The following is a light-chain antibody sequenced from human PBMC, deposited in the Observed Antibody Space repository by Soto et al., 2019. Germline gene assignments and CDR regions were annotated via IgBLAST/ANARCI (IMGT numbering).Light chain of an antibody. V-gene: IGKV1-33*01. J-gene: IGKJ5*01. CDR3: QQYDNLPA. CDR2: DAS. Sequence: DIQMTQSPSSLSASVGDRVTITCQASQDISNYLNWYQQKPGKAPKLLIYDASNLETGVPSRFSGSGSGTDFTFTISSLQPEDIATYYCQQYDNLPAVGQGTRLENK. CDR1: QDISNY.